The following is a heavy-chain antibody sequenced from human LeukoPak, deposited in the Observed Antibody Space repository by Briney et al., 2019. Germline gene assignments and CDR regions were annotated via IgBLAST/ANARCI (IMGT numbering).Heavy chain of an antibody. CDR1: GGSISSYY. J-gene: IGHJ4*02. CDR2: IYYGGCT. D-gene: IGHD3-10*01. Sequence: AETLSLSCTVSGGSISSYYLSWIRQPPGKGLEWIGYIYYGGCTNYNASLKSRVTISVDTFKNQFSLKLSSVTAADTAVYYCARGLHYYGSGSYYRKYYFDYWGQGTLVTVSS. V-gene: IGHV4-59*01. CDR3: ARGLHYYGSGSYYRKYYFDY.